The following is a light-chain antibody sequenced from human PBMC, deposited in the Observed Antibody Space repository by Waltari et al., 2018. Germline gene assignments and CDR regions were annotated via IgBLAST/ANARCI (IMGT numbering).Light chain of an antibody. Sequence: DIQLTQSPSTLPASVGDRVTITCRASQSVSTWLAWYQQKPGKAPKLLIYRASSVESGVPSRFSGSGSGTEFTLTISSLQPEDFATYFCQHYNSYPLTFGGGTKVDI. CDR2: RAS. CDR1: QSVSTW. V-gene: IGKV1-5*03. J-gene: IGKJ4*01. CDR3: QHYNSYPLT.